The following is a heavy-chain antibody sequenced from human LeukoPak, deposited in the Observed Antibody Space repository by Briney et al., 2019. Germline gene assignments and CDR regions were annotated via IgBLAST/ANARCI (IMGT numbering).Heavy chain of an antibody. CDR1: GFTFSNAW. V-gene: IGHV3-15*01. CDR3: TTTMMQYYYDISGYYGFDY. D-gene: IGHD3-22*01. J-gene: IGHJ4*02. Sequence: GGSLRLSCAASGFTFSNAWMSWVRQAPGKGLEWVGRIKGKTDGGTTDYAAPVKGRFTISRDDSKNTLYLQMNSLKTEDTAVYYCTTTMMQYYYDISGYYGFDYWGQGTLVTVSS. CDR2: IKGKTDGGTT.